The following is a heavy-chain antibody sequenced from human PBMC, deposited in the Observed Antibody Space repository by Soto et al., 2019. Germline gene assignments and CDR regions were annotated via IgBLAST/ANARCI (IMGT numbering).Heavy chain of an antibody. J-gene: IGHJ4*02. D-gene: IGHD1-26*01. CDR1: GYTFTSYA. CDR3: AAGYGSYRGRFDY. Sequence: GASVKVSCKASGYTFTSYAMRWVRQAPGKRLEWIGWIVVGSGNTSYAQKFQERVTITRDMSTSTAYMELSSLRSEDTAVYYCAAGYGSYRGRFDYWGQGTLVPVSS. V-gene: IGHV1-58*02. CDR2: IVVGSGNT.